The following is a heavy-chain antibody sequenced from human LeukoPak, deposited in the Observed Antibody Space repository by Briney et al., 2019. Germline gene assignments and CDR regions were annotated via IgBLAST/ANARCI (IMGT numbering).Heavy chain of an antibody. CDR1: GYTLTELS. CDR2: FDPEDGKT. CDR3: ATPSYSSSGGHYYYYMDV. V-gene: IGHV1-24*01. D-gene: IGHD6-13*01. J-gene: IGHJ6*03. Sequence: ASVKVSCKVSGYTLTELSMHWVRQAPGKGLEWMGGFDPEDGKTIYAQKFQGRVTMTEDTSTDTAYMELSSLRSEDTAVYYCATPSYSSSGGHYYYYMDVWGKGTTVTVSS.